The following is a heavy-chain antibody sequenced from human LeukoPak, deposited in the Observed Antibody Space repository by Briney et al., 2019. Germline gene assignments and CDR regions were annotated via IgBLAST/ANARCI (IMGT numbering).Heavy chain of an antibody. CDR2: ISSSGSTI. Sequence: PGGSLRLSCAASGFTFSDYYMSWIRQAPGKGLEWVSYISSSGSTIYYADSVKGRFTISRDNSKNTLYLQMNSLRAEDTAVYYCITMVRGVPSGYWGQGTLVTVSS. D-gene: IGHD3-10*01. CDR1: GFTFSDYY. J-gene: IGHJ4*02. V-gene: IGHV3-11*01. CDR3: ITMVRGVPSGY.